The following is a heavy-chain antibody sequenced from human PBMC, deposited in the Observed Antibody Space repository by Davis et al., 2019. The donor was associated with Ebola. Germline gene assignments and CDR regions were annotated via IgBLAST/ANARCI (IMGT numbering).Heavy chain of an antibody. Sequence: PSETLSLTCAVYGGSFSGYYWNWIRQSPGKGLEWIGEINHSGNTNYNPSLKSRVTISVDRSKNQFSLKLSSVTAADTAVYYCATMTYNWFDPWGQGTLVTVSS. CDR1: GGSFSGYY. J-gene: IGHJ5*02. CDR2: INHSGNT. CDR3: ATMTYNWFDP. D-gene: IGHD4-17*01. V-gene: IGHV4-34*01.